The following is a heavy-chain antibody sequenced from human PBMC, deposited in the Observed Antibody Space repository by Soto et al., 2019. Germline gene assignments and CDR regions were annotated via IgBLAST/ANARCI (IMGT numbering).Heavy chain of an antibody. J-gene: IGHJ4*02. Sequence: PSETLSLTCTVSCGSISSGGYYWSWIRQHPGKGLEWIGYIYYSGSTYYNPSLKSRVTISVDTSKNQFSLKLSSVTAADTAVYYCAHALRYDILTGYYPLINWGQGTLVTVSS. D-gene: IGHD3-9*01. CDR3: AHALRYDILTGYYPLIN. V-gene: IGHV4-31*03. CDR2: IYYSGST. CDR1: CGSISSGGYY.